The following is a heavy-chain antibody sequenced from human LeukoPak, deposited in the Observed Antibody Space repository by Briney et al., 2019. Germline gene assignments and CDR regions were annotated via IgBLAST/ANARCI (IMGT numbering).Heavy chain of an antibody. CDR1: GFTFSSYA. CDR2: ISYDGSNK. Sequence: GRSLRPSCAASGFTFSSYAMHWVRQAPGKGLEWVAVISYDGSNKYYADSVKGRFTISRDNSKNTLYLQMNSLRAEDTAVYYCARVEGVRDYYYYYYMDVWGKGTTVTVSS. D-gene: IGHD1-1*01. CDR3: ARVEGVRDYYYYYYMDV. V-gene: IGHV3-30*01. J-gene: IGHJ6*03.